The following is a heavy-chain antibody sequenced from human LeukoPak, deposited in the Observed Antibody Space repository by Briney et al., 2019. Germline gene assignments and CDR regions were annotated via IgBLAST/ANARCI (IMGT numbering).Heavy chain of an antibody. J-gene: IGHJ4*02. Sequence: SETLSLTCTASGDSASSTNYYWGWIRQPPGRGLEWIASIRYSESAYYSPSLKSRATISVDTSKNQFSLRLKSLTATDTAVYYCATQDSSHYWGQGTLVTVSS. V-gene: IGHV4-39*01. CDR1: GDSASSTNYY. CDR2: IRYSESA. D-gene: IGHD3-22*01. CDR3: ATQDSSHY.